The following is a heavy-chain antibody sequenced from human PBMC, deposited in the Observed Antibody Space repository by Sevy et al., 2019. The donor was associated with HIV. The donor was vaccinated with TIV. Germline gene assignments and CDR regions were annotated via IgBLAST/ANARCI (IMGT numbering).Heavy chain of an antibody. CDR3: AKVRWEPTPPSYAFDY. V-gene: IGHV3-23*01. D-gene: IGHD1-26*01. CDR2: ISGSGGST. Sequence: GGSLRLSCAASGFTFSSYAMSWVRQAPGKGLEWVSAISGSGGSTYYADYVKGRFTISRDNSKNTLYLQMNSLRAEDTAVYYCAKVRWEPTPPSYAFDYWGQGTLVTVSS. CDR1: GFTFSSYA. J-gene: IGHJ4*02.